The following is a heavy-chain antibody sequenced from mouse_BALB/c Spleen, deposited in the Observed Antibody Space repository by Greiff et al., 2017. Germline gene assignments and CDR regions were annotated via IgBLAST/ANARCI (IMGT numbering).Heavy chain of an antibody. CDR3: ARGLTDAMDY. V-gene: IGHV14-3*02. CDR2: IDPANGNT. CDR1: GFTFTDTY. Sequence: EVQLQQSGAELVKPGASVKLSCTASGFTFTDTYMHWVKQRPEQGLEWIGRIDPANGNTNYDPKFQGKATMTADTSSNTAYLQLSSLTSEDTAVYYCARGLTDAMDYWGQGTSVTVSS. J-gene: IGHJ4*01. D-gene: IGHD1-1*01.